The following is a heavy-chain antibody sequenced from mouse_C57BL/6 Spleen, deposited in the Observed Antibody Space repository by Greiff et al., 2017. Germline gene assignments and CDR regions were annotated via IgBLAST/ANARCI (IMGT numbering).Heavy chain of an antibody. D-gene: IGHD2-3*01. V-gene: IGHV2-2*01. Sequence: VKLVESGPGLVQPSQSLSITCTVSGFSLTSYGVHWVRQSPGKGLEWLGVIWSGGSTDYNAAFISRLSISKDNSKSQVFFKMNSLQADDTAIYYCAAEDGYYDAMDYWGQGTSVPVSS. CDR1: GFSLTSYG. CDR3: AAEDGYYDAMDY. CDR2: IWSGGST. J-gene: IGHJ4*01.